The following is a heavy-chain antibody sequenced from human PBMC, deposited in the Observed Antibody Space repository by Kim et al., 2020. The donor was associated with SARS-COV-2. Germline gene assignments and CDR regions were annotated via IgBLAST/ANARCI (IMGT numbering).Heavy chain of an antibody. CDR2: IYYYGST. CDR1: GASIGDYY. D-gene: IGHD6-19*01. J-gene: IGHJ5*02. V-gene: IGHV4-59*01. Sequence: SETLSLTCTVSGASIGDYYWNWIRQPPGKGLEWIGYIYYYGSTKYNPSLKTRATISVDTSKNQFSLRLSSVTAADTAMYYCARDAASGWFRGEATNWFDPWGQGALVTVSS. CDR3: ARDAASGWFRGEATNWFDP.